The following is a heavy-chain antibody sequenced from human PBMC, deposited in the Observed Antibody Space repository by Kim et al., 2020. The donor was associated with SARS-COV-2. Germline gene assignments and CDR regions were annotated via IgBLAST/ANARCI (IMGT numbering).Heavy chain of an antibody. CDR3: ASGPTYYDILTGYFLDY. CDR2: ISSSSSYI. Sequence: GGSLRLSCAASGFTFSSYSMNWVRQAPGKGLEWVSSISSSSSYIYYADSVKGRFTISRDNAKNSLYLQMNSLRAEDTAVYYCASGPTYYDILTGYFLDYWGQGTLVTVSS. D-gene: IGHD3-9*01. CDR1: GFTFSSYS. V-gene: IGHV3-21*01. J-gene: IGHJ4*02.